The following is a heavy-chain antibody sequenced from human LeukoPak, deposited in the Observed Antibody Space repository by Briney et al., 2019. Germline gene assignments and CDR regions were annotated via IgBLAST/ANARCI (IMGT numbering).Heavy chain of an antibody. CDR2: INRGGSER. V-gene: IGHV3-7*03. CDR1: GYTFSNYW. Sequence: GGSLRLSCAASGYTFSNYWMTWVRDAPGEGLEWGAKINRGGSERYYVDSVKGRFTNTRDDAKSAPYLQMNSLRAEDTAVYYCARRNAMDVWGQGTTVIVFS. J-gene: IGHJ6*02. CDR3: ARRNAMDV.